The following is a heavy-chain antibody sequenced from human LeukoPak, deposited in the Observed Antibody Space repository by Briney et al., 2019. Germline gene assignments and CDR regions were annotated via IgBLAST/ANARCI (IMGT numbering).Heavy chain of an antibody. CDR3: ARDLDHYDFWSGYYRFDY. CDR2: IYTSGST. J-gene: IGHJ4*02. CDR1: GFTFSSNA. D-gene: IGHD3-3*01. V-gene: IGHV4-4*07. Sequence: GSLRLSCAASGFTFSSNAMSWVRQAPGKGLEWIGRIYTSGSTNYNPSLKSRVTMSVDTSKNQFSLKLSSVTAADTAVYYCARDLDHYDFWSGYYRFDYWGQGTLVTVSS.